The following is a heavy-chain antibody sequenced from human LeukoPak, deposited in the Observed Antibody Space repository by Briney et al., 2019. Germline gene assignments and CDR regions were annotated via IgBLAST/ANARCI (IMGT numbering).Heavy chain of an antibody. CDR3: ARVALYGDSHGFVP. J-gene: IGHJ5*02. D-gene: IGHD4-17*01. Sequence: KSSETLSLTCAVSGGSISSSNWWSWVRQPPGKGLEWIGEIYHSGSTNYNPSLKSRVTISVDKSKNQFSLKLSSVTAADTAVYYCARVALYGDSHGFVPWGQGTLVTVSS. CDR2: IYHSGST. CDR1: GGSISSSNW. V-gene: IGHV4-4*02.